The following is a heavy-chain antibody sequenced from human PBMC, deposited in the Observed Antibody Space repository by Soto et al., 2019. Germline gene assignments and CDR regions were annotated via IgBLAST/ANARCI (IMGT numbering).Heavy chain of an antibody. V-gene: IGHV1-69*02. Sequence: SVKVSCKASGGTFSSYTISWVRQAPGQGLEWMGRIIPILGIANYAQKFQGRVTITADKSTSTAYMELSSLRSEDTAVYYCANYGKYYDILTGPTGGWFVPWGQGTLVTVSS. D-gene: IGHD3-9*01. CDR3: ANYGKYYDILTGPTGGWFVP. CDR1: GGTFSSYT. CDR2: IIPILGIA. J-gene: IGHJ5*02.